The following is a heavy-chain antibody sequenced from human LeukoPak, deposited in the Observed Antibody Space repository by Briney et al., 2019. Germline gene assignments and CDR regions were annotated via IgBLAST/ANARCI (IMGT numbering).Heavy chain of an antibody. J-gene: IGHJ4*02. Sequence: SETLSLTCSVYGGSFSGYYWSWIRQPPGKGLEWIGEINHSGSTNYNPSLKSRVTISVDTSKNQFSLKLSSVTAADTAVYYCAGEIDFWSGYGYWGQGTLVTVSS. V-gene: IGHV4-34*01. CDR3: AGEIDFWSGYGY. D-gene: IGHD3-3*01. CDR2: INHSGST. CDR1: GGSFSGYY.